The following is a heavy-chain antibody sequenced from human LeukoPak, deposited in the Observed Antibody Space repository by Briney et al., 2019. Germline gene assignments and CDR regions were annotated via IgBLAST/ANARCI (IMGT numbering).Heavy chain of an antibody. V-gene: IGHV4-59*02. CDR3: ARANGYNFDY. D-gene: IGHD5-24*01. CDR1: GGSVSGYY. CDR2: VYYTGST. J-gene: IGHJ4*02. Sequence: PSETLSLTCTVSGGSVSGYYWSWIRQPPGKGLEWIGYVYYTGSTNYNPSLKSRVTISVDTSKNQFSLKLSSVTAADTAVYYCARANGYNFDYWGQGTLVTVSS.